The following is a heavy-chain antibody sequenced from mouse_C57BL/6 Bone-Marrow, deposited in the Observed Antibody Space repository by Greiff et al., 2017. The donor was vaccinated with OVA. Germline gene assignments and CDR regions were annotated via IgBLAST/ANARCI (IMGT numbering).Heavy chain of an antibody. D-gene: IGHD1-1*01. V-gene: IGHV1-52*01. J-gene: IGHJ1*03. Sequence: QVQLKQPGAELVRPGSSVKLSCKASGYTFTSYWMHWVKQRPIQGLEWIGNIDPSDSETHYNQKFKDKATLTVDKSSSTAYIQLRSLTSADSAVYFCARGKFYGSKIGGYFAVWVTGSTVTFSS. CDR3: ARGKFYGSKIGGYFAV. CDR2: IDPSDSET. CDR1: GYTFTSYW.